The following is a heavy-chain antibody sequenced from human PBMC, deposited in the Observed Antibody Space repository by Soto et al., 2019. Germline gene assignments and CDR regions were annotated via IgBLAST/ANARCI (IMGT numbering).Heavy chain of an antibody. V-gene: IGHV1-18*01. CDR3: ARDQVTMVRGVIITPYYYYYGMDD. Sequence: ASVKVSCKASGYTFTSYGISWVRQAPGQGLEWMGWISAYNGNTNYAQKLQGRVTMTTDTSTSTAYMELRSLRSDDTAVYYCARDQVTMVRGVIITPYYYYYGMDDWGQGTTVTVSS. J-gene: IGHJ6*02. CDR2: ISAYNGNT. D-gene: IGHD3-10*01. CDR1: GYTFTSYG.